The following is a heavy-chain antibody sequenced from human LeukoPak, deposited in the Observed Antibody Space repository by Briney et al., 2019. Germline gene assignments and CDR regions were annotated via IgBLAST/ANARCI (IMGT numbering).Heavy chain of an antibody. Sequence: GESLKISCKGSGYIFTSYWIGWVRQMPGKGLEWMGIIYPGDSDTGYSPSFQGQVTISADKSISTAYLQWSSLKASDTAMYYCARGGGNPGKTMVRGVIINRRGLFDYWGQGTLVTVSS. J-gene: IGHJ4*02. CDR2: IYPGDSDT. D-gene: IGHD3-10*01. CDR1: GYIFTSYW. CDR3: ARGGGNPGKTMVRGVIINRRGLFDY. V-gene: IGHV5-51*01.